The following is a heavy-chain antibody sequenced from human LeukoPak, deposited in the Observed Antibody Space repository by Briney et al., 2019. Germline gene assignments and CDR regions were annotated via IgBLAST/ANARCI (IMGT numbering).Heavy chain of an antibody. D-gene: IGHD3-22*01. Sequence: GAAVKVSCKASGYTFTSDDINWVRQATGQGLEWMGWMNPNSGNTGYAQKFKGTVTMTRNTSISTAYIELTSLRSEDTAVYYCATWDYYDSSGHSYTQHWGQGTLVTVSS. J-gene: IGHJ1*01. CDR3: ATWDYYDSSGHSYTQH. CDR2: MNPNSGNT. V-gene: IGHV1-8*01. CDR1: GYTFTSDD.